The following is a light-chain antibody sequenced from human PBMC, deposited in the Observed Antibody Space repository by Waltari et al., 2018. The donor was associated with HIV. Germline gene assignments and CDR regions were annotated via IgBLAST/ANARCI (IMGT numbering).Light chain of an antibody. V-gene: IGKV3-11*01. CDR2: DVS. CDR1: QSVETY. Sequence: VLTQSPATLSMSPGDRVTLSCRASQSVETYLGWYQQKPGQAHRLLIDDVSNRATGIPGRFSGSRFGTDFTLTISSLEPQDFAVYYCQQRNEWPLTFGGGTKVELK. CDR3: QQRNEWPLT. J-gene: IGKJ4*01.